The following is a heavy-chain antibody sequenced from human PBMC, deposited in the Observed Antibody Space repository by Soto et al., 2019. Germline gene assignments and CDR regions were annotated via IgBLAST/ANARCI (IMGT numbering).Heavy chain of an antibody. V-gene: IGHV4-59*01. J-gene: IGHJ6*02. D-gene: IGHD3-10*01. CDR2: IYYSGST. CDR1: GGSISSYY. CDR3: ARLDLWFGEQKMYHYYGMDV. Sequence: SETLSLTCTVSGGSISSYYWSWIRQPPGKGLEWIGYIYYSGSTNYNPSLKSRVTISVDTSKDQFSLKLSSVTAADTAVYYCARLDLWFGEQKMYHYYGMDVWGQGTTVTVSS.